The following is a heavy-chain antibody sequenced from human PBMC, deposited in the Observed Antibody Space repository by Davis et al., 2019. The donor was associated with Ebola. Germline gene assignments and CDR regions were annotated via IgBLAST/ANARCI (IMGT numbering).Heavy chain of an antibody. CDR1: GFTFSRYA. J-gene: IGHJ4*02. CDR3: VRDFFEFSSSSFSDS. CDR2: IFFDGSET. Sequence: PGGSLRLSCEASGFTFSRYAMHWVRQAPGKGLEWLTYIFFDGSETFYADSVKGRFTISRDNSKNTLYLQMGRLRSDDTAMYYCVRDFFEFSSSSFSDSWGQGTLVTVSS. D-gene: IGHD6-6*01. V-gene: IGHV3-30*03.